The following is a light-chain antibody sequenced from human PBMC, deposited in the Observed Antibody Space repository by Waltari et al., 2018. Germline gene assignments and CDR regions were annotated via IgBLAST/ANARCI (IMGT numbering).Light chain of an antibody. J-gene: IGKJ3*01. V-gene: IGKV4-1*01. CDR2: WAS. Sequence: DIVMTQAPDSLPVSLGERATINCQSRQSVLYSSNDKNYLAWYQQKPGQPPKLLIYWASTRESGVPDRFSGSGSGTDFTLTISSLQAEDVAVYYCQQYYSTPPTFGPGTKVDIK. CDR1: QSVLYSSNDKNY. CDR3: QQYYSTPPT.